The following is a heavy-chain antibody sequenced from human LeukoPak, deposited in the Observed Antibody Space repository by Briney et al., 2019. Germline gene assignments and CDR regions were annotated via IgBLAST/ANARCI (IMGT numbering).Heavy chain of an antibody. D-gene: IGHD3-22*01. CDR3: AREDYDSSGWDAFDI. CDR1: GFSFISYS. J-gene: IGHJ3*02. CDR2: ISSSSSTI. Sequence: GGSLRLSCAASGFSFISYSMNWVRQAPGKGLEWVSYISSSSSTIYYADSVKGRFTISRDNAKNSLYLQMNSLRAEDTAVYYCAREDYDSSGWDAFDIWGQGTMVTVSS. V-gene: IGHV3-48*01.